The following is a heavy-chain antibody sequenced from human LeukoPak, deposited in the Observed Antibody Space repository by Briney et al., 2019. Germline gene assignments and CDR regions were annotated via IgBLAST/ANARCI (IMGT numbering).Heavy chain of an antibody. D-gene: IGHD4-17*01. CDR3: VAAYGDRYYFDY. CDR1: GFTFSSYA. Sequence: GGSLRLSCAASGFTFSSYAVSWVRQAPGKGLEWVSAISGSGGSTYYADSVKGRFTISRDNSKNTLYLQMNSLRAEDTAVYYCVAAYGDRYYFDYWGQGTLVTVSS. V-gene: IGHV3-23*01. J-gene: IGHJ4*02. CDR2: ISGSGGST.